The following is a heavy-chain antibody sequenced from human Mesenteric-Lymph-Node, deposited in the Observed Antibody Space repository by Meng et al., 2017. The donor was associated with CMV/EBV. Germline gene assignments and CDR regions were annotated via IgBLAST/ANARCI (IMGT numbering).Heavy chain of an antibody. J-gene: IGHJ4*02. CDR3: ARDVYSSSYDY. D-gene: IGHD6-6*01. CDR2: ISSGGGTI. CDR1: GFTLSSHS. Sequence: GESLKISCAASGFTLSSHSMNWVRQSPGKGLEWVSYISSGGGTIHYADSVKGRFTISRDNAKNSLYLQMNSLRAEDTAVYYCARDVYSSSYDYWGQGTLVTVSS. V-gene: IGHV3-48*04.